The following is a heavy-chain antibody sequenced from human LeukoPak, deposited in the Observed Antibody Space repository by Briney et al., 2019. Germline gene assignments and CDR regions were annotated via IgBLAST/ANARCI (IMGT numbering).Heavy chain of an antibody. CDR1: GFTFSSYA. CDR3: AGPTCLRGGYCSTNF. J-gene: IGHJ4*02. V-gene: IGHV3-30-3*01. CDR2: ISYDGSNK. D-gene: IGHD2-2*01. Sequence: GGSLRLSCAASGFTFSSYAMHWVRQAPGKGLEWVAVISYDGSNKYYADSVKGRFTVSRDNSKNTLYLQMNSLRDEDTAAYYCAGPTCLRGGYCSTNFWGQGTLVTVSS.